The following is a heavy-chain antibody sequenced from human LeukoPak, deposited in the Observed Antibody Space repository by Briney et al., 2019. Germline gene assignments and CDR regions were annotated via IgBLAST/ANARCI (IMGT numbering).Heavy chain of an antibody. J-gene: IGHJ4*02. Sequence: GGSLRLSCAASGFTFSDYYMSWIRQAPGKGLEWVSYISSSGSTIYYADSVKGRFTISRDNAKNPLYLQMNSLRAEDTAVYYCASQGYSGSYYCHYWGQGTLVTVSS. V-gene: IGHV3-11*01. D-gene: IGHD1-26*01. CDR1: GFTFSDYY. CDR3: ASQGYSGSYYCHY. CDR2: ISSSGSTI.